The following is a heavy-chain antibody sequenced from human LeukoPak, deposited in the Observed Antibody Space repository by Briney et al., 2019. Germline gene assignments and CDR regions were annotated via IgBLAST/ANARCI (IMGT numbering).Heavy chain of an antibody. V-gene: IGHV3-23*01. CDR1: GFTFSIYA. CDR2: ISGSGGST. D-gene: IGHD3-9*01. CDR3: ANGPNDFLPGYIDY. J-gene: IGHJ4*02. Sequence: QSGGSLRLSCAASGFTFSIYAMSWVRQAPGKGLEWVSAISGSGGSTYYADSVKGRFTISRDNSKNTLYLQMNSLRAEDTAVYYCANGPNDFLPGYIDYWGQGTLVTVSS.